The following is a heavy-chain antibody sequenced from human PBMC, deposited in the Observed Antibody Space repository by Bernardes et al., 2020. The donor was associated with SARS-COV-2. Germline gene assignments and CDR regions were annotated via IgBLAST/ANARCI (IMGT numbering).Heavy chain of an antibody. CDR2: LNVVGTRT. CDR3: ARGAYSLNKSGPRSVFDI. CDR1: GFTFSSYS. V-gene: IGHV3-74*01. J-gene: IGHJ3*02. Sequence: GESLRLSCAVSGFTFSSYSIHCLRHPPGKVLVWVSRLNVVGTRTSYAASVTGRFSISRDNAKNTLNLQMNSLSAEDTAVYYCARGAYSLNKSGPRSVFDIWGQATMVTVSS. D-gene: IGHD1-26*01.